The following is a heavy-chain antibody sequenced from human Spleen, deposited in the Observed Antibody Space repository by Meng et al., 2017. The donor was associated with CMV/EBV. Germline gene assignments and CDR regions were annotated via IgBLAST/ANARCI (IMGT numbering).Heavy chain of an antibody. D-gene: IGHD4-17*01. V-gene: IGHV4-4*02. CDR1: GVSISSSNW. CDR3: ARSGDYGDPFDF. CDR2: IFHSGST. Sequence: PVSGVSISSSNWWSWIRQPPGKGLEWIGDIFHSGSTSYNPSLNRRTTISVDKSKNQFSLKLNSVTAADTAVYYCARSGDYGDPFDFWGQGILVTVSS. J-gene: IGHJ4*02.